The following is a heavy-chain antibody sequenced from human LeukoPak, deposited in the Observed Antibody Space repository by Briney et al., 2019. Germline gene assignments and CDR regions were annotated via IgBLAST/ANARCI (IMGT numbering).Heavy chain of an antibody. CDR2: IKGDGREK. J-gene: IGHJ4*02. CDR3: ARELGGSYGAYLDS. Sequence: GGSLRLSCVASGFTFSPYWMSWVGQAAGKGLEWVANIKGDGREKYFVDSVKGRFTISRENARNSLYLQMNSLRAEDKAVYYCARELGGSYGAYLDSWGQGTPVTVSS. CDR1: GFTFSPYW. D-gene: IGHD4-17*01. V-gene: IGHV3-7*01.